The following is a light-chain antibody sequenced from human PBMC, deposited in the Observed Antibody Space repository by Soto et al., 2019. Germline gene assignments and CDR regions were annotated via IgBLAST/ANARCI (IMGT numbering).Light chain of an antibody. Sequence: QSALTQPRSVSGSPGQSVTISCTGPTIDVDSSNYVSWYQQHPGKAPKLMIYDVSERPSGVPDRFSGSKSGSTASLTISGLQAEDEAEYYCCSYATTFYVFGSGTQLTVL. J-gene: IGLJ1*01. CDR2: DVS. V-gene: IGLV2-11*01. CDR3: CSYATTFYV. CDR1: TIDVDSSNY.